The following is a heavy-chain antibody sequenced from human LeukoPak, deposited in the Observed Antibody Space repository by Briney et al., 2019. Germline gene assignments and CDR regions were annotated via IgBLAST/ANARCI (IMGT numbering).Heavy chain of an antibody. J-gene: IGHJ5*02. CDR3: XKXLXXSXXYXXTXS. CDR2: ITASARTT. D-gene: IGHD6-19*01. CDR1: GFNFRDYG. Sequence: CXASGFNFRDYGMNWVRQAPGKGLEWVSGITASARTTYYADSVKGRFTIYSDNSKNTLSLQMSSLRAEDTAVYYCXKXLXXSXXYXXTXSWGQGXPVTVSS. V-gene: IGHV3-23*01.